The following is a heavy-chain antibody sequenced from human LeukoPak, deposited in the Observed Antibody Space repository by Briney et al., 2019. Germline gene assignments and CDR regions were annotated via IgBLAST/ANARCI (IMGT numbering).Heavy chain of an antibody. V-gene: IGHV1-18*01. D-gene: IGHD3-22*01. J-gene: IGHJ4*02. CDR1: GYTFTSYG. CDR3: ARAGLGDSSGYSDY. Sequence: GASVKVSCKASGYTFTSYGISWVRQAPGQGLEWMGWISAYNGNTNYAQKLQGRVTMPTDTSTSTAYMELRSLRSDDTAVYYCARAGLGDSSGYSDYWGQGTLVTVAS. CDR2: ISAYNGNT.